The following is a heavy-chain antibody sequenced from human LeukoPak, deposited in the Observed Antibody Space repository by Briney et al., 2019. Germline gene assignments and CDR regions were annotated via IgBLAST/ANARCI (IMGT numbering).Heavy chain of an antibody. V-gene: IGHV1-3*01. CDR2: INAGNGNT. J-gene: IGHJ4*02. CDR1: GYTFTSYA. D-gene: IGHD5-12*01. CDR3: ARENSGYGYSFDY. Sequence: ASVKVSCKASGYTFTSYAMHWVRQAPGQRLEWMGWINAGNGNTKYSQKFQGRATISRDTSARTAYMELSSLRSEDTAVYYCARENSGYGYSFDYWGQGTLVTVSS.